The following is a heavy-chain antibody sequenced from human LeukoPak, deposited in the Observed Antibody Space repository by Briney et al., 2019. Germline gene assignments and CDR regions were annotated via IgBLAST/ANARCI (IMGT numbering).Heavy chain of an antibody. V-gene: IGHV3-23*01. Sequence: PGGSLRLSCTASGVTFSSYAMSWVRQAPGEGLEWVSGISGSGGSTYYAESVKSRCTTSRDNSKNTLYVQMNSLRAEDTAVYYCAKSTSGWSFDSWGQGTPVSVSS. CDR2: ISGSGGST. J-gene: IGHJ4*02. CDR1: GVTFSSYA. D-gene: IGHD6-19*01. CDR3: AKSTSGWSFDS.